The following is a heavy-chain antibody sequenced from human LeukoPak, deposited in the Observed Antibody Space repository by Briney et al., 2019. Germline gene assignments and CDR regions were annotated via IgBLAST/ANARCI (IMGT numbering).Heavy chain of an antibody. CDR3: ARDSNYGMDV. J-gene: IGHJ6*02. Sequence: EGSLRLSCAASGFTFSSYWMHWVRQPSGKGLVWVSRINRDGSGTSYVDSVKGRFTISRDNAKNTVYLQMNSLRAEDTAVYYCARDSNYGMDVWGQGTTVTVSS. CDR1: GFTFSSYW. V-gene: IGHV3-74*01. CDR2: INRDGSGT.